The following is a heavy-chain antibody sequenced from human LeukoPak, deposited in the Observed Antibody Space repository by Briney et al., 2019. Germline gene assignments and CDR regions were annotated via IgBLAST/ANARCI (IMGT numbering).Heavy chain of an antibody. CDR2: ISYDGSNK. D-gene: IGHD1/OR15-1a*01. V-gene: IGHV3-30*19. J-gene: IGHJ4*02. CDR1: GFTFSSYG. Sequence: PGGSLRLSCAASGFTFSSYGMHWVRQAPGKGLEWVAVISYDGSNKYYADSVKGRFTISRDNSKNTLYLQMNSLRGEDTAVYYCARDLNGNTYGTLGYWGQGTLVTVSS. CDR3: ARDLNGNTYGTLGY.